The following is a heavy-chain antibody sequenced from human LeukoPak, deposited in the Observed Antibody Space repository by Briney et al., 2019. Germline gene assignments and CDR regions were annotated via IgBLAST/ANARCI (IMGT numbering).Heavy chain of an antibody. CDR3: TKERLVSGSSWSAWFDP. Sequence: PGGSLRLSCAASGFTFSSYAMSWVRQAPGKGLEWVSAISGSGGSTYYADSVKGRFTISRDNSKNTLYLKMNSLRVEDTAVYYCTKERLVSGSSWSAWFDPWGQGTLVTVSS. CDR2: ISGSGGST. D-gene: IGHD3-10*01. J-gene: IGHJ5*02. CDR1: GFTFSSYA. V-gene: IGHV3-23*01.